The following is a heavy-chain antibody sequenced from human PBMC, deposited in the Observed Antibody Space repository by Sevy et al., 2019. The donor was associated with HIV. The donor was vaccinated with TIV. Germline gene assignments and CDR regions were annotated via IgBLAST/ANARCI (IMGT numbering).Heavy chain of an antibody. J-gene: IGHJ3*02. CDR1: GFTFTSSA. CDR2: IVVGSGNT. D-gene: IGHD3-22*01. Sequence: ASVKVSCKASGFTFTSSAVQWVRQARGQRLEWIGWIVVGSGNTNYAQKFQERVTITRDMSTSTAYMELSSLRSEDTAVYYCAADGGPLTMIPGRGLRPAAFDIRGQGTMVTVSS. V-gene: IGHV1-58*01. CDR3: AADGGPLTMIPGRGLRPAAFDI.